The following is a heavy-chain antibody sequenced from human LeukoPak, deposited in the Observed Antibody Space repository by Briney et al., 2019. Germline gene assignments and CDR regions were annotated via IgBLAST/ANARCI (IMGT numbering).Heavy chain of an antibody. CDR1: GGSIGSDDYY. CDR3: ARGVERIIGVVNWFDP. J-gene: IGHJ5*02. Sequence: SQTLSLTCTVSGGSIGSDDYYWSWIRQPPGKGLEWIGCIYYSGSTYYNPSLKSRVTISVDTSKNQFSLKLNSVTAADTAVYYCARGVERIIGVVNWFDPWGQGTPVTVSS. CDR2: IYYSGST. D-gene: IGHD3-3*01. V-gene: IGHV4-30-4*01.